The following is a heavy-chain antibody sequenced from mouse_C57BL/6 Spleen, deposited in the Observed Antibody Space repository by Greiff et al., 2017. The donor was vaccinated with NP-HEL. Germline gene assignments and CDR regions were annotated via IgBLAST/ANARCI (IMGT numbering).Heavy chain of an antibody. D-gene: IGHD2-3*01. Sequence: QVQLKESGAELVRPGASVTLSCKASGYTFTDYEMHWVKQTPVHGLEWIGAIDPETGGTAYNQKFKGKAILTADKSSSTAYMELRSLTSEDSAVYYCTRSRYDGSSWFAYWGQGTLVTVSA. V-gene: IGHV1-15*01. CDR3: TRSRYDGSSWFAY. CDR1: GYTFTDYE. J-gene: IGHJ3*01. CDR2: IDPETGGT.